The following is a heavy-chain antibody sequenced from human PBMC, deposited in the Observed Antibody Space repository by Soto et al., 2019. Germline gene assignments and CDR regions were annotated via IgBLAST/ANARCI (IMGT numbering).Heavy chain of an antibody. D-gene: IGHD3-22*01. J-gene: IGHJ3*02. CDR2: IYYSGST. Sequence: QVQLQESGPGLVKPSQTLSLTCTVSGGSISSGDYYWSWIRQPPGKGLEWIGYIYYSGSTYYNPSLKSRVTISVDTSKNQFSLKLSSVTAADTAVYYCARGGNGYYDSSGLDAFDIWGQGTMVTVSS. V-gene: IGHV4-30-4*01. CDR1: GGSISSGDYY. CDR3: ARGGNGYYDSSGLDAFDI.